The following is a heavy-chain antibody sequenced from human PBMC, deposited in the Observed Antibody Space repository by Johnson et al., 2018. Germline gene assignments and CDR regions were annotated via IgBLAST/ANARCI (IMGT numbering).Heavy chain of an antibody. Sequence: VQLGESGGGLVQPRGSLRLSCAASGFTFSRYWMSWVRQAPGKGLEWVANIKQDGSEKYYVDSVKGRFTISRDNAKNSLYLEMNSLRAEGTAVYYCARGGGSMRAYFMDVWGKGTTVTVSS. CDR1: GFTFSRYW. CDR2: IKQDGSEK. J-gene: IGHJ6*03. CDR3: ARGGGSMRAYFMDV. D-gene: IGHD3-10*01. V-gene: IGHV3-7*01.